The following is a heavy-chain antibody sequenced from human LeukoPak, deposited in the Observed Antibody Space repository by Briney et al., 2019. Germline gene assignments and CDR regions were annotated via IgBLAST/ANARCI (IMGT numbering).Heavy chain of an antibody. Sequence: GGSLRLSCAASGFTFSSYSMNWVRQAPGKGLEWVSSISSSSSYIYYADPVKGRFTISRDNAKNSLYLQMNSLRAEDTAVYYCVIAAAGQGVDYWGQGTLVTVSS. CDR2: ISSSSSYI. D-gene: IGHD6-13*01. V-gene: IGHV3-21*01. CDR3: VIAAAGQGVDY. J-gene: IGHJ4*02. CDR1: GFTFSSYS.